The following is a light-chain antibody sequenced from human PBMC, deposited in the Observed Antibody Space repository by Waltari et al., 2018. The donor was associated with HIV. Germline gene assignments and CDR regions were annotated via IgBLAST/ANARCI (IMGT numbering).Light chain of an antibody. CDR2: DVP. CDR3: CSYAGSSTYV. Sequence: SALTQPASVSGSPGQSITISCTGTSSDVGAYHYVSWYQQHPANAPKLMIYDVPKRRAGVSKRFSGAKSANTASLTISGLQAEDEADYYCCSYAGSSTYVFGSGTKVTVL. J-gene: IGLJ1*01. CDR1: SSDVGAYHY. V-gene: IGLV2-23*02.